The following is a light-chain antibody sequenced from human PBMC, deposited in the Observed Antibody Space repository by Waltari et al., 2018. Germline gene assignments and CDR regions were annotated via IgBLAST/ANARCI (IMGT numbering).Light chain of an antibody. CDR1: QSISSY. CDR2: GAY. J-gene: IGKJ2*01. V-gene: IGKV3-11*01. CDR3: QQRSIWPRT. Sequence: EIVLTQSPGTLSLSPGERATLSCRASQSISSYLAWFQQKPGQAPRLLIYGAYNRATGIPDRFSGSGSGTDFTLTISSLEPGDFAVYYCQQRSIWPRTFGQGTKLEIK.